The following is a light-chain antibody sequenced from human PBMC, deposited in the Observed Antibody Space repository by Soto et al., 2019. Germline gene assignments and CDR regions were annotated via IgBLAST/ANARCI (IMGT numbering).Light chain of an antibody. Sequence: EIVMTQSPVILSVSPGERVSLSCRGSQSVDSYLAWHQQKPGQAPRLLIYAGSTRATGIPGRFSGSGSGTEFTLTISSLQSEDFAVYYCQQYKNWPKTFGQGTKVEIK. CDR1: QSVDSY. V-gene: IGKV3-15*01. CDR2: AGS. J-gene: IGKJ1*01. CDR3: QQYKNWPKT.